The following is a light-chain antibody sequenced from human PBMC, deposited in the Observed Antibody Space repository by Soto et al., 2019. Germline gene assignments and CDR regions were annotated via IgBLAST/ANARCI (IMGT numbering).Light chain of an antibody. CDR3: SSYVGNNNHHA. CDR1: SSDVGFYDY. CDR2: EVS. V-gene: IGLV2-8*01. J-gene: IGLJ1*01. Sequence: QSVLTQPPSASGSPGQSVTVPCTGTSSDVGFYDYVSWYQQHPGKAPKLIIYEVSKRPSGVPDRFSGSKSGNSASLTVSGLQAEDEADYYCSSYVGNNNHHAFGTGTKVTVL.